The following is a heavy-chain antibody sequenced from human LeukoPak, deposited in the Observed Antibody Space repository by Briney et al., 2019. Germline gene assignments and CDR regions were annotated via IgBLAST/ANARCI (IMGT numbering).Heavy chain of an antibody. Sequence: GGSLRLSCAASGFTFSSYAMSWVRQAPGKGLEWVSAISGSGGSTYYADSVKGRFTIPRDNSKNTLYLQMNSLRAEDTAVYYCAKNRGYCSGGSCYFDYWGQGTLVTVSS. V-gene: IGHV3-23*01. CDR3: AKNRGYCSGGSCYFDY. D-gene: IGHD2-15*01. J-gene: IGHJ4*02. CDR2: ISGSGGST. CDR1: GFTFSSYA.